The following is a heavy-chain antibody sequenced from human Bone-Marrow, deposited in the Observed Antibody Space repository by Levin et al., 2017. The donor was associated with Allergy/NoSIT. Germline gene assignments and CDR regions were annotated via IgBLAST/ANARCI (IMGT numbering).Heavy chain of an antibody. J-gene: IGHJ4*02. V-gene: IGHV3-7*04. CDR1: GFTFSSSW. CDR2: IKYDGSQK. Sequence: GESLKISCAASGFTFSSSWMSWVRQAPGKGLEWVANIKYDGSQKYYVDFVKGRFTISRDNAKNSLYLEMNSLRVEDTAVYYCARAYVWGQGTLVTVSS. CDR3: ARAYV. D-gene: IGHD3-16*01.